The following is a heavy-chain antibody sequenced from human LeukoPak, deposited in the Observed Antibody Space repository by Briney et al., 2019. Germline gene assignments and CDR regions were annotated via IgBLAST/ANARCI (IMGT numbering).Heavy chain of an antibody. CDR1: GFTFSNYW. V-gene: IGHV3-7*01. D-gene: IGHD6-19*01. CDR2: IKQDGTEK. Sequence: GGSLRLSCAASGFTFSNYWMHWVRQAPGKGLEWVADIKQDGTEKNYADSVKGRFTISRDNAKNSVFLQMNSLRVEDTAVYYCTGGGGWLVVSWGQGTLVTVSS. J-gene: IGHJ5*02. CDR3: TGGGGWLVVS.